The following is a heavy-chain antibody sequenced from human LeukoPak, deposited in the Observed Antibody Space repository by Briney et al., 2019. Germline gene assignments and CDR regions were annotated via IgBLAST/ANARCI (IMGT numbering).Heavy chain of an antibody. CDR1: GYSISSGYY. CDR3: ARDIWNDLYFDY. J-gene: IGHJ4*02. D-gene: IGHD1-1*01. CDR2: IYHSGST. Sequence: SETLSLTCTVSGYSISSGYYWGWIRQPPGKGLEWIGSIYHSGSTYYNPSLKSRVTISVDTSKNQFSLKLSSVTAADTAVYYCARDIWNDLYFDYWGQGTLVTVSS. V-gene: IGHV4-38-2*02.